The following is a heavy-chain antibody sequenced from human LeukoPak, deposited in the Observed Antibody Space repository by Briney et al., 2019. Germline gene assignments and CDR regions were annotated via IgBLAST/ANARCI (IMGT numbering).Heavy chain of an antibody. CDR1: GGSFSGYY. Sequence: SETLSLTCAVYGGSFSGYYWSWIRQPPGKGLEWIGEINHSGSTNYNPSLKSRVTISVDTSKNQFSLKLSSVTAADTAVYYCARGRVDTAMVSDYWGQGTLVTVSS. J-gene: IGHJ4*02. V-gene: IGHV4-34*01. CDR2: INHSGST. D-gene: IGHD5-18*01. CDR3: ARGRVDTAMVSDY.